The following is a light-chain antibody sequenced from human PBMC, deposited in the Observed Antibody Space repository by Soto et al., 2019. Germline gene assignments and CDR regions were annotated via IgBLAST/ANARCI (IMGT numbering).Light chain of an antibody. Sequence: DIPMTQSPSSLSASVGDRVTITCRASQSISSHLNWYQHKPGIAPKVLIYAASSLQSGVPSRFSGSGSGTDFTLTISSLQLEDFATYYCQQSYSTPWTFGQGTKVEIK. V-gene: IGKV1-39*01. CDR1: QSISSH. CDR2: AAS. J-gene: IGKJ1*01. CDR3: QQSYSTPWT.